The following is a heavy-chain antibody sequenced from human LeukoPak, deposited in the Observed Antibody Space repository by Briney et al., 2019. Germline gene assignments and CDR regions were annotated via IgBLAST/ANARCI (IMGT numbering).Heavy chain of an antibody. D-gene: IGHD2-15*01. V-gene: IGHV1-24*01. J-gene: IGHJ6*02. CDR1: GYTLTELS. Sequence: GASVKVSCKVSGYTLTELSMHWVRQAPGKGLEWMGGFDPEDGETIYAQKFQGRVTMTEDTSTDTAYMELSSLRSEDTAVYYCATGRLDCSGGSCYRPGGMDVWGQGTTVTVSS. CDR3: ATGRLDCSGGSCYRPGGMDV. CDR2: FDPEDGET.